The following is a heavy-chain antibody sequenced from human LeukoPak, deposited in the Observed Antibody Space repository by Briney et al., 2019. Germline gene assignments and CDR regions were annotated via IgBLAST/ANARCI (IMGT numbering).Heavy chain of an antibody. Sequence: SETLSLTCTVSGDSISSYYWSWIRQPPGKGLEWIGHIYTRGNTNYSPSLKSRVTMSVDTSKNQFSLKLSSVTAADTAVYYCARLGAATTFDYWGQGTLVTVSS. D-gene: IGHD2-15*01. V-gene: IGHV4-4*07. CDR1: GDSISSYY. CDR3: ARLGAATTFDY. J-gene: IGHJ4*02. CDR2: IYTRGNT.